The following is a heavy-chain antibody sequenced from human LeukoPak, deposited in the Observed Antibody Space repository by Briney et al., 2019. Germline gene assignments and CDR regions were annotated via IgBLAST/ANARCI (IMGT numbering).Heavy chain of an antibody. CDR3: ARSGYYGRGWFDP. J-gene: IGHJ5*02. CDR1: GYTFTSYD. CDR2: MNPNSGNT. V-gene: IGHV1-8*01. Sequence: GASVKVSCKASGYTFTSYDINWVRQATGQGLEWMGWMNPNSGNTGYAQKFQGRVTTTRNTYISTAYMELSSLGSEETAVYYCARSGYYGRGWFDPWGQGTLVTVSS. D-gene: IGHD3-10*01.